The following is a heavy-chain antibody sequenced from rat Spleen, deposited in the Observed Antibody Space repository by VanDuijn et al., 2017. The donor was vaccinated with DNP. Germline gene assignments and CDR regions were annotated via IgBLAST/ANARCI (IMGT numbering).Heavy chain of an antibody. D-gene: IGHD4-3*01. J-gene: IGHJ2*01. Sequence: EVSLVESGGGLVQPGRSLKLSCAASGFNFNDYWMGWVRQAPGKGLEWIGEIDQDSRTKKYSPSLKDRFTISRDNAQNTLFLQMSNLGSEDTATYYCVRERSGVDYWGQGVMVTVSS. CDR2: IDQDSRTK. CDR1: GFNFNDYW. V-gene: IGHV4-2*01. CDR3: VRERSGVDY.